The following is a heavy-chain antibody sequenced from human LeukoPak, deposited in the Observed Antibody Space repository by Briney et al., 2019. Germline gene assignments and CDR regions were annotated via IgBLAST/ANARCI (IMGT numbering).Heavy chain of an antibody. CDR2: IYTSGGT. CDR3: ARDTAYSSSLYYYYYMDV. V-gene: IGHV4-4*07. Sequence: SETLSLTCTVSGGSISSYYWSWIRQPAGKGLEWIGRIYTSGGTNYNPSLKSRVTMSVDTSKNQFSLKLSSVTAADTAVYYCARDTAYSSSLYYYYYMDVWGKGTTVTVSS. CDR1: GGSISSYY. J-gene: IGHJ6*03. D-gene: IGHD6-6*01.